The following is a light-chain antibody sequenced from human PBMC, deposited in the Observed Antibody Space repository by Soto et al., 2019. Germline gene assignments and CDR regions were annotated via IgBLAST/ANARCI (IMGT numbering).Light chain of an antibody. V-gene: IGKV1-5*01. CDR1: QRISTW. CDR2: DAY. CDR3: QHFKTYSGT. J-gene: IGKJ1*01. Sequence: DIQMTQSPSTLSASVGDRVTITCRASQRISTWLAWYQQKPGKAPTLLIYDAYSLESGVPSRFSGSGAGTEFTLTISSLQPDDFETYYCQHFKTYSGTFGQGTKVEFK.